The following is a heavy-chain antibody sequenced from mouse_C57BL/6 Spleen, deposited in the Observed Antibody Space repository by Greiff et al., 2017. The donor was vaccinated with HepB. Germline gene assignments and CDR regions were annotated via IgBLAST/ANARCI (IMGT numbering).Heavy chain of an antibody. D-gene: IGHD3-3*01. CDR1: GYTFTSYT. J-gene: IGHJ4*01. Sequence: QVQLQQSGAELARPGASVKMSCKASGYTFTSYTMHWVKQRPGQGLEWIGYINPSSGYTKYNQKFKDKATLTADKFYSTAYMQLSSLTSEDSAVYYCAREGTRAMDYWGQGTSVTVSS. V-gene: IGHV1-4*01. CDR3: AREGTRAMDY. CDR2: INPSSGYT.